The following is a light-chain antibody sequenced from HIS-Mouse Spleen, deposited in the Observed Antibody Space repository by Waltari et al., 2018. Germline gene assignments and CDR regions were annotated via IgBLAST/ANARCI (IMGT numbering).Light chain of an antibody. CDR2: RNN. J-gene: IGLJ3*02. V-gene: IGLV1-47*01. CDR1: SSNIGSNY. CDR3: AAWDDSLSGPV. Sequence: QSVLTQPPSASGTPGQRVTISCSGSSSNIGSNYVYWYQQLPGTAPKLLIYRNNHRPSGVPYRFSGSKSGTSASLAISGLRSEDEADYYCAAWDDSLSGPVFGGGTKLTVL.